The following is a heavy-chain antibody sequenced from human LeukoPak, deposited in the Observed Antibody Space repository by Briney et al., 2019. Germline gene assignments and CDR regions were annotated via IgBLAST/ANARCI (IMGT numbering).Heavy chain of an antibody. D-gene: IGHD5-12*01. Sequence: GGSLRLSCAASGFNFSSYWMHWVRQAPGKGLVWVSRINSDGSSTSYADSVKGRFTISRDNSKNSLYLQMNSLRTEDTAFYYCAKVTRGTYGYEFDYWGQGTLVTVSS. V-gene: IGHV3-74*01. J-gene: IGHJ4*02. CDR1: GFNFSSYW. CDR2: INSDGSST. CDR3: AKVTRGTYGYEFDY.